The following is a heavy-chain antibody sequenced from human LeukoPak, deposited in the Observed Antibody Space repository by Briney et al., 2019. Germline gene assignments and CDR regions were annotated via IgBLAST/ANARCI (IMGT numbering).Heavy chain of an antibody. V-gene: IGHV3-48*04. CDR2: VGISSGNT. CDR3: ARDHRYAFDN. J-gene: IGHJ4*02. CDR1: GFTFSDYS. D-gene: IGHD5-12*01. Sequence: GGSLRLSCAASGFTFSDYSMNWVRQAPGKGLGWISYVGISSGNTKYADSVKGRFTISGDSAKNSVFLQMNNLRVEDTAVYYCARDHRYAFDNWGQGTLVTVSS.